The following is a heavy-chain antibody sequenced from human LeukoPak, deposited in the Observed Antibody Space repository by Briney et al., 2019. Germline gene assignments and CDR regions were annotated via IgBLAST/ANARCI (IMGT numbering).Heavy chain of an antibody. CDR2: ISSSSSYI. CDR1: GFTFSSYS. J-gene: IGHJ3*02. V-gene: IGHV3-21*01. D-gene: IGHD3-22*01. CDR3: ARLPDYDSDAFDI. Sequence: GSLRLSCAASGFTFSSYSMNWVRQAPGKGLEWVSSISSSSSYIYYADSVKGRFTISRDNAKNSLYLQMNSLRAEDTAVYYCARLPDYDSDAFDIWGQGTMVTVSS.